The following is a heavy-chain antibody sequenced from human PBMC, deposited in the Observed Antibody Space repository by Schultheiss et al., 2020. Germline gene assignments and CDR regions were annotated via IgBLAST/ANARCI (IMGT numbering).Heavy chain of an antibody. CDR1: GGSISSNSYY. Sequence: SETLSLTCTVSGGSISSNSYYWGWIRQPPGKGLEWIGSMYYSGSTYYNPSLKSRVTISVDMSKNQFSLKLSSVTAADTAVYYCARQSDSSGPDFDYWGQGTLVTVSS. J-gene: IGHJ4*02. CDR3: ARQSDSSGPDFDY. CDR2: MYYSGST. D-gene: IGHD3-22*01. V-gene: IGHV4-39*01.